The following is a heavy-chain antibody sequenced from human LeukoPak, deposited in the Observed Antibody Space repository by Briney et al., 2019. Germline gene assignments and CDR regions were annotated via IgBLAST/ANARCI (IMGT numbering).Heavy chain of an antibody. D-gene: IGHD3-22*01. CDR2: ISSSSSTT. J-gene: IGHJ5*02. Sequence: GGSLRLSCAASGFTFSSNSMNWVRQAPGKGLEWVSYISSSSSTTYYADSVKGRFTISRDNAKNSLYLQMNSLRAEDTAVYYCAKDLSVYCDSRGFDPWGQGTLVTVSS. CDR1: GFTFSSNS. CDR3: AKDLSVYCDSRGFDP. V-gene: IGHV3-48*01.